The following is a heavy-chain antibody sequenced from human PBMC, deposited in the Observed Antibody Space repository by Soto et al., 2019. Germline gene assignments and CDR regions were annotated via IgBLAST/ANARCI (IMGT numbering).Heavy chain of an antibody. Sequence: SLRLSCAASGLIFSDVWMTWVRQAPGKGLEWVGRIKTKPDDGTIDYAAPVRGRFTISRDDSKNTLYLQMTSLTPDDTGVYYCTTSNLGVDFWGPGTLVTVYS. J-gene: IGHJ4*02. CDR2: IKTKPDDGTI. V-gene: IGHV3-15*01. CDR1: GLIFSDVW. D-gene: IGHD3-16*01. CDR3: TTSNLGVDF.